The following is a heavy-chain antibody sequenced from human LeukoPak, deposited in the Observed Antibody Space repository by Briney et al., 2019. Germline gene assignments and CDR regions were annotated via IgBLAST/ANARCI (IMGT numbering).Heavy chain of an antibody. V-gene: IGHV3-33*01. D-gene: IGHD2-8*01. J-gene: IGHJ4*02. Sequence: GRSLRLSCAASGFTFSSYGMHWVRQAPGKGLEWVAVIWYDGSNKYCADSVKGRFTISRDNSKNTLYLQMNSLRAEDTAVYYCARDRHCTNGVCYGVTFFDYWGQGTLVTVSS. CDR3: ARDRHCTNGVCYGVTFFDY. CDR1: GFTFSSYG. CDR2: IWYDGSNK.